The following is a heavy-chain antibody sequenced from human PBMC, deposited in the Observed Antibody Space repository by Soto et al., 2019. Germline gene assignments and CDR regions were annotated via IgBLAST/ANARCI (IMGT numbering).Heavy chain of an antibody. V-gene: IGHV4-30-2*01. J-gene: IGHJ5*02. CDR2: IYHSGST. CDR1: GGSISSGGYS. CDR3: ARGSTCSSTSCYSYNWFDP. D-gene: IGHD2-2*01. Sequence: SETLSLTCAVSGGSISSGGYSWSWIRQPPGKGPEWIGYIYHSGSTYYNPSLKSRVTISVDRSKNQFSLKLSSVTAADTAVYYCARGSTCSSTSCYSYNWFDPWGQGTLVTVSS.